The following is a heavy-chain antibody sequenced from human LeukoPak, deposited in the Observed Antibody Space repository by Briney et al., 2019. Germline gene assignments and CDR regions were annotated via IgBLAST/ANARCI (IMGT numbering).Heavy chain of an antibody. CDR3: ARDSSSWYDAFDI. J-gene: IGHJ3*02. CDR2: IKQDGSEK. D-gene: IGHD6-13*01. V-gene: IGHV3-7*01. Sequence: QPGGSLRLSCAASGFTFSSYAMSWVRQAPGKGLEWVANIKQDGSEKYYVDSVRGRFTISRDNAKNSLYLQMNSLRAEDTAVYYCARDSSSWYDAFDIWGQGTMVTVSS. CDR1: GFTFSSYA.